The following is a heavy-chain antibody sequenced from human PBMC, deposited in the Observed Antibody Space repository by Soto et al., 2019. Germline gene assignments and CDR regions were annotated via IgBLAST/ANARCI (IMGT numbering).Heavy chain of an antibody. CDR2: IIPILGIA. Sequence: ASVKVSCKASGGTFSSYTISWVRQAPGQGLERMGRIIPILGIANYAQKFQGRVTITADKSTSTAYMELSSLRSEDTAVYYCARDKCSGGSCYLYYFDYWGQGTLVTVSS. D-gene: IGHD2-15*01. CDR1: GGTFSSYT. J-gene: IGHJ4*02. V-gene: IGHV1-69*04. CDR3: ARDKCSGGSCYLYYFDY.